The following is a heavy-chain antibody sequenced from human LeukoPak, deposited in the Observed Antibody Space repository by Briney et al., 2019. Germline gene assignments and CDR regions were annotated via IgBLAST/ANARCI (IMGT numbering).Heavy chain of an antibody. CDR1: GGTFSSYA. D-gene: IGHD3-22*01. V-gene: IGHV1-69*13. CDR2: IIPILGTA. CDR3: ARVAYYDSSGYYYGLFYFQH. J-gene: IGHJ1*01. Sequence: SVKVSCKASGGTFSSYAISWVRQTPGQGLEWMGGIIPILGTANYAQKFQGRVTITADESTSTAYMELSSLRSEDTAVYYCARVAYYDSSGYYYGLFYFQHWGQGTLVTVSS.